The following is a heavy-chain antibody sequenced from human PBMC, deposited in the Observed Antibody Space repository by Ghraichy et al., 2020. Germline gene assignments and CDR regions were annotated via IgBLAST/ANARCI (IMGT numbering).Heavy chain of an antibody. CDR3: AKGLTKGQWLVLEMDYFDY. Sequence: GALRLSCAASGFTFSSYGMHWVRQAPGKGLEWVAVISYGGSYKYYADSVKGRFTISRDNSKNTLDLQMNSLRADDTAVYYCAKGLTKGQWLVLEMDYFDYWGQGTLVTVSS. J-gene: IGHJ4*02. CDR2: ISYGGSYK. V-gene: IGHV3-30*18. CDR1: GFTFSSYG. D-gene: IGHD6-19*01.